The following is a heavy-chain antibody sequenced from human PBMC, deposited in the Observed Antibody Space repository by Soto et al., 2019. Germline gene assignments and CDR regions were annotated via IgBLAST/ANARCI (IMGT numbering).Heavy chain of an antibody. J-gene: IGHJ3*02. V-gene: IGHV1-69*13. Sequence: GASVKVSCKASGGTFSSYAISWVRQAPGQGLEWMGGIIPIFGTANYAQKFQGRVTITADESTSTAYMELSSLRSEDTAVYYCARVHSDSYYDSSGYYRRYAFDIWGQGTMVTVSS. CDR2: IIPIFGTA. CDR1: GGTFSSYA. CDR3: ARVHSDSYYDSSGYYRRYAFDI. D-gene: IGHD3-22*01.